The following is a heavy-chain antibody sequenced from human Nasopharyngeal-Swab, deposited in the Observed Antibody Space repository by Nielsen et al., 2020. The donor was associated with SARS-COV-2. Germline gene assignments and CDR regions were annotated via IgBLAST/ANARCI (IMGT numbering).Heavy chain of an antibody. D-gene: IGHD3-22*01. CDR3: ASARQTRYYYDSSGSNFDY. CDR2: MNPNSGNT. CDR1: GYTFTSYD. Sequence: ASVKVSRKASGYTFTSYDISWVRQATGQGLEWMGWMNPNSGNTGYAQKFQGRVTMTRNTSISTAYMELSSLRSEDTAVYYCASARQTRYYYDSSGSNFDYWGQGTLVTVSS. J-gene: IGHJ4*02. V-gene: IGHV1-8*01.